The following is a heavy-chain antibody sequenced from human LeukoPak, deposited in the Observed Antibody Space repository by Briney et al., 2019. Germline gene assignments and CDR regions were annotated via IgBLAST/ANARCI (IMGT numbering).Heavy chain of an antibody. Sequence: SETLSLTCTVSGGSISSYYWSWIRQPPGKGLEWIGYIYYSGSTNYNPSLKSRVTISVDTSKNQFSLKLSSVTAADTAVYYCAREVRGAFDIWGQGTMVTVSS. J-gene: IGHJ3*02. CDR3: AREVRGAFDI. V-gene: IGHV4-59*01. D-gene: IGHD2-2*01. CDR2: IYYSGST. CDR1: GGSISSYY.